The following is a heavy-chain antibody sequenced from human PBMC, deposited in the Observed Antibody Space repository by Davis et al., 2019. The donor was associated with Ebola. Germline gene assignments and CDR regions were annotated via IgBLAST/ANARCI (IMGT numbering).Heavy chain of an antibody. CDR2: ISSSSSTI. CDR1: GFTFSSYS. CDR3: ARAEATYYYDSSGYYSSYYFDY. Sequence: GESLKISCAASGFTFSSYSMNWVRQAPDKGLEWVSYISSSSSTIYYADSVKGRFTISRDNAKNSLYLQMNSLRDEDTAVYYCARAEATYYYDSSGYYSSYYFDYWGQGTLVTVSS. V-gene: IGHV3-48*02. D-gene: IGHD3-22*01. J-gene: IGHJ4*02.